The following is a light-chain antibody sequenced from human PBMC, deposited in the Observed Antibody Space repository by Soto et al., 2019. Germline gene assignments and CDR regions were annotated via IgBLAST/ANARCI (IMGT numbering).Light chain of an antibody. CDR1: QSVRSNF. J-gene: IGKJ1*01. V-gene: IGKV3-20*01. CDR3: QRYDSLRT. CDR2: GAS. Sequence: EIVLTQSPGTLSLSPGERATLSCRASQSVRSNFLAWYQQKPSQAPRLLIYGASNRATGIPDRFSGSGSGTDFTLTITRLEAEDFAMYYCQRYDSLRTFGQGTKVEI.